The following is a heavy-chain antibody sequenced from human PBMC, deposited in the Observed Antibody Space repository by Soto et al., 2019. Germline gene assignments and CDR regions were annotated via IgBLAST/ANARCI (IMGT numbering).Heavy chain of an antibody. CDR1: GFTFSSYW. J-gene: IGHJ5*02. D-gene: IGHD1-1*01. Sequence: GGSLRLSCAASGFTFSSYWMHWVRQAPGKGLVWVSRINSDGSSTSYTDSVKGRFTISRDNAKNTLYLQMNSLRAEDTAVYYCARPQPPENWFDPWGQGTLVTVSS. V-gene: IGHV3-74*01. CDR2: INSDGSST. CDR3: ARPQPPENWFDP.